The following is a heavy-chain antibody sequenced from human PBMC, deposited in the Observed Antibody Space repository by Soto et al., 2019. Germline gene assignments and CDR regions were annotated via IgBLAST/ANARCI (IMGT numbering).Heavy chain of an antibody. D-gene: IGHD3-22*01. CDR1: GGSISSYY. CDR2: IYYSGST. V-gene: IGHV4-59*01. J-gene: IGHJ4*02. Sequence: PSETLSLTCTVSGGSISSYYWSWIRQPPGKGLEWIGYIYYSGSTNYNPSLKSRVTISVDTSKNQFSLKLSSVTAADTAVYYCARSPYYYYSSGYYWFIYWGQRTLVTVSS. CDR3: ARSPYYYYSSGYYWFIY.